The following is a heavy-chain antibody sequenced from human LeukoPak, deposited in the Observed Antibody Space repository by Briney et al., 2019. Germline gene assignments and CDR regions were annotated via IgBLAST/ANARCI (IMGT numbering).Heavy chain of an antibody. CDR3: ARDRGYSYGYIAY. CDR2: IYHSGST. D-gene: IGHD5-18*01. J-gene: IGHJ4*02. Sequence: SETLSLTCTVSGYSISSGYYWGWIRQPPGKGLEWIGSIYHSGSTYYNPSLKSRVTISVDTSKNQFSLKVNSVTAADTAVYYCARDRGYSYGYIAYWGQGTLVTVSS. CDR1: GYSISSGYY. V-gene: IGHV4-38-2*02.